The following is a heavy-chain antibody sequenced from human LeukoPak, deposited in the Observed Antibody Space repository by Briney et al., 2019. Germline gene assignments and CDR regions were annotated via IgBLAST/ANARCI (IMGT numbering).Heavy chain of an antibody. J-gene: IGHJ5*02. CDR2: IYYSGST. CDR1: GGSISSGGYY. V-gene: IGHV4-31*01. Sequence: SQTLSLTCTVSGGSISSGGYYWSWIRQHPGKGLEWIGYIYYSGSTYYNPSLKSQVTISVDTSKNQFSLKLSSVTAADTAVYYCATGYCSSTSCPHNWFDPWGQGTLVTVSS. D-gene: IGHD2-2*01. CDR3: ATGYCSSTSCPHNWFDP.